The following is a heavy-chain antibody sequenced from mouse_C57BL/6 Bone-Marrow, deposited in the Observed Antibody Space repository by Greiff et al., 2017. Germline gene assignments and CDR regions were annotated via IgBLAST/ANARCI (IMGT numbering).Heavy chain of an antibody. V-gene: IGHV1-55*01. J-gene: IGHJ2*01. D-gene: IGHD6-2*01. CDR2: IYPGSGST. Sequence: QVQLKQPGAELVKPGASVKMSCKASGYTFTSYWITWVKQRPGQGLEWIGDIYPGSGSTNYNEKFKSKATLTVDTSSSTAYMQLSSLTSEDSAVYYCARGNLLLYYFDYWGQGTTLTVSS. CDR1: GYTFTSYW. CDR3: ARGNLLLYYFDY.